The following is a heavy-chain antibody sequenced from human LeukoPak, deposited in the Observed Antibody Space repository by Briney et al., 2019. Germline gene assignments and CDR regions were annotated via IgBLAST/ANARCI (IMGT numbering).Heavy chain of an antibody. D-gene: IGHD4-17*01. V-gene: IGHV3-48*03. CDR3: ARGLRSNY. CDR1: GFTFSSYE. J-gene: IGHJ4*02. Sequence: GGSLRLSCAASGFTFSSYELNWVRQAPGKGLEWVSYITSSGTTIYYADSVKGRFTISRDNAKNSLFLQMNGLRAEDTAVYYCARGLRSNYWGQGTLVTVSS. CDR2: ITSSGTTI.